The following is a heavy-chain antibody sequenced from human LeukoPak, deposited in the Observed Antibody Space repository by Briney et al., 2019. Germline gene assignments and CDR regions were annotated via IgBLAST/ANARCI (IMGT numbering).Heavy chain of an antibody. CDR2: INPNSGGT. D-gene: IGHD3-22*01. Sequence: GASVKVSFKTSGYTFTGYYMHWVRQAPGQGLEWMGWINPNSGGTNYAQKFQGRVTMTRDASISTAYMELSRLRSDDTAVYYCARAVEGGYYDSSGYSSWFDPWGQGTLVTVSS. V-gene: IGHV1-2*02. J-gene: IGHJ5*02. CDR3: ARAVEGGYYDSSGYSSWFDP. CDR1: GYTFTGYY.